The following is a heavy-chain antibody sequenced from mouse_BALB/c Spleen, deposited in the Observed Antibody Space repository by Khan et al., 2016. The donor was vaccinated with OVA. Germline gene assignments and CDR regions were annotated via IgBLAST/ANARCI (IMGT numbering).Heavy chain of an antibody. J-gene: IGHJ4*01. CDR3: ARKNYYGYAMDY. CDR1: GYSITSGYA. D-gene: IGHD1-1*01. Sequence: EVQLVESGPGLVKPSQSLSLTCTVTGYSITSGYAWNWIRQFPGNKLEWMGYISYSGSTSYNPSLRSRIFITRDTSKNQFFLQLNSVTTEDTATYYCARKNYYGYAMDYWGQGTSVTVSS. V-gene: IGHV3-2*02. CDR2: ISYSGST.